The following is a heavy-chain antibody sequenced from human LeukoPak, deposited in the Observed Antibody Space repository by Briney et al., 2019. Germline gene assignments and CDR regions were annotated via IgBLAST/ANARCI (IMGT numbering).Heavy chain of an antibody. CDR2: IRYDGNNK. CDR3: AKVGGYDSQVGWFDP. V-gene: IGHV3-30*02. Sequence: GGSLRLSCAASGFTFSSYEMDWVRQAPGKGLEWVAFIRYDGNNKYYADSVKGRFTISRDNSKHTLYLHMNSLRAEDTAVHYCAKVGGYDSQVGWFDPWGQGTLVTVSS. CDR1: GFTFSSYE. D-gene: IGHD5-12*01. J-gene: IGHJ5*02.